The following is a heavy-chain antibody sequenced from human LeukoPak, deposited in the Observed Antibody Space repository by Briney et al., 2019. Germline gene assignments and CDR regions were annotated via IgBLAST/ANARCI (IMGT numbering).Heavy chain of an antibody. CDR2: INPNSGGT. D-gene: IGHD3-16*01. CDR3: ARGRLRVPRSFDP. J-gene: IGHJ5*02. Sequence: GASVKVSCEASGYTFTGYYMHWVRQAPGQGLEWMGWINPNSGGTNYAQKFQGRVTMTRDTSISTAYMELSRLRSEDTAVYYCARGRLRVPRSFDPWGQGTLVTVSS. CDR1: GYTFTGYY. V-gene: IGHV1-2*02.